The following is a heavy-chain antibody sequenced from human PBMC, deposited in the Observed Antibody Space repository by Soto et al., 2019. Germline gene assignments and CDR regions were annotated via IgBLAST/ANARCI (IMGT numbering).Heavy chain of an antibody. J-gene: IGHJ4*02. CDR2: SRSKVDNYVT. Sequence: PLRHSCTASEFTFSDHFLYWVLKNPLKVLEWVGRSRSKVDNYVTEYAASVEGRFTISRDDSQNSLYLQMSGLKTEDTAVYYCARRSESSSPLDYWGQGTLVTVSS. CDR3: ARRSESSSPLDY. V-gene: IGHV3-72*01. CDR1: EFTFSDHF. D-gene: IGHD6-6*01.